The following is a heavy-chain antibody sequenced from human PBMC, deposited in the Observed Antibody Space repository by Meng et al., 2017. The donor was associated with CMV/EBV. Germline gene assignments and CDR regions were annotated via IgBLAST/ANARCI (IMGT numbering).Heavy chain of an antibody. CDR1: GGTFSSYA. Sequence: SVKVSCKASGGTFSSYAISWVRQAPGQGLEWMGGIIPILGTANYAQKFQGRVTITTDESTSTAYMELSSLRSEDTAVYYCARGARGIVVVPAAPLDYWGQGTLVTVSS. D-gene: IGHD2-2*01. CDR2: IIPILGTA. CDR3: ARGARGIVVVPAAPLDY. V-gene: IGHV1-69*05. J-gene: IGHJ4*02.